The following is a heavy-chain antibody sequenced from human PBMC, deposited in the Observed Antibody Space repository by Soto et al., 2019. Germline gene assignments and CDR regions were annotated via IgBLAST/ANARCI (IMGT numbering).Heavy chain of an antibody. CDR1: GGSISNYY. J-gene: IGHJ4*02. CDR3: ARDHPHSYGVYYFDY. CDR2: IYSSGST. D-gene: IGHD5-18*01. Sequence: PSETLSLTCPFSGGSISNYYWNWIRQSPGKGLEWIGYIYSSGSTHYNPSLQNRVTISIDTSKNQVSLKVNSVTAADTAVYYCARDHPHSYGVYYFDYWGQGTPVTVSS. V-gene: IGHV4-59*01.